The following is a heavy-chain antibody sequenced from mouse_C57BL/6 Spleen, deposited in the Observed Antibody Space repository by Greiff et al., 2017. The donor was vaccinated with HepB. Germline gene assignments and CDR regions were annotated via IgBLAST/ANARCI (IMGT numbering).Heavy chain of an antibody. CDR1: GYTFTSYW. V-gene: IGHV1-52*01. Sequence: QVQLQQPGAELVRPGSSVKLSCKASGYTFTSYWMHWVKQRPIQGLEWIGNIDPSDSETHYNQKFKDKATLTVDKSSSTAYMQLSSLTSEDSAVYYCARSYEYDGGFAYWGQGTLVTVSA. D-gene: IGHD2-4*01. CDR3: ARSYEYDGGFAY. CDR2: IDPSDSET. J-gene: IGHJ3*01.